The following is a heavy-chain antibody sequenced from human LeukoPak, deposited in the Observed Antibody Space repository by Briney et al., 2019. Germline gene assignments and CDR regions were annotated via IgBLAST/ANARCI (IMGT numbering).Heavy chain of an antibody. Sequence: GSLRLSCTASGFTFSNAWMSWVRQSPGKGLEWIGSIYSGGETHYNPSLNSRVTIFLDTSKNRFSLNLISVTATDTAVYYCVRDYSNFVQGDWGQGTLVTVSS. CDR1: GFTFSNAW. CDR3: VRDYSNFVQGD. CDR2: IYSGGET. J-gene: IGHJ4*02. D-gene: IGHD4-11*01. V-gene: IGHV4-38-2*02.